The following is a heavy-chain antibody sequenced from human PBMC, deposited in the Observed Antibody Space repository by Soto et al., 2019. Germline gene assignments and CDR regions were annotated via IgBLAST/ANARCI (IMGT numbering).Heavy chain of an antibody. CDR3: AGHFVGNYCDSSGYYGVSAFDI. Sequence: GESLKISCKGSGYSFTSYWISWVRQMPGKGLEWMGRIDPSDSYTNYSPSFQGHVTISADKSISTAYLQWSSLKASDTAMYYCAGHFVGNYCDSSGYYGVSAFDIWGQGTMVTVSS. D-gene: IGHD3-22*01. V-gene: IGHV5-10-1*01. CDR2: IDPSDSYT. CDR1: GYSFTSYW. J-gene: IGHJ3*02.